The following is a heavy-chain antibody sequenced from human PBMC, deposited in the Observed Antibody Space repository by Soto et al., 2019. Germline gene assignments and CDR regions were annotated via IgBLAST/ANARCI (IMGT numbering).Heavy chain of an antibody. V-gene: IGHV4-31*03. CDR1: GGSISSGGYY. D-gene: IGHD3-22*01. CDR3: AREDDSSGYYYL. CDR2: IYYSGST. J-gene: IGHJ5*02. Sequence: SETLSLTCTVSGGSISSGGYYWSWIRQHPGRGLEWIGYIYYSGSTYYNPSLKSRVTISVDTSKNQFSLKLSSVTAADTAVYYCAREDDSSGYYYLWGQGTLVTVSS.